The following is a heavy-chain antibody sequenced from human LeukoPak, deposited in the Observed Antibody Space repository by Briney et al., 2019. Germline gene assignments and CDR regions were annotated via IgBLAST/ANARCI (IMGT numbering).Heavy chain of an antibody. CDR3: ARGKDIVVVPAATGSYAFDI. D-gene: IGHD2-2*01. CDR2: IHANSSDT. CDR1: GYTFTDYY. V-gene: IGHV1-2*02. J-gene: IGHJ3*02. Sequence: ASVKVSCKASGYTFTDYYLHWVRQAPGQGLEWMGWIHANSSDTKYAQKFQGRVTMTRDTSISTTYMELSSLRSDDTAVYYCARGKDIVVVPAATGSYAFDIWGQGTMVTVSS.